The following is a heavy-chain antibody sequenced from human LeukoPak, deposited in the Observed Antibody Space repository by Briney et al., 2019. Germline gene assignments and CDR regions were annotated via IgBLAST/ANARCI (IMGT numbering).Heavy chain of an antibody. CDR2: ISSSGSTI. J-gene: IGHJ4*02. Sequence: GGSLRLSCAASGFTFSSYEMNWVHQAPGKGLEWVSYISSSGSTIYYADSVKGRFTISRDNAKNSLYLQMNSLRAEDTAVYYCARGGYYGDYSWGQGTLVTVSS. CDR1: GFTFSSYE. D-gene: IGHD4-17*01. CDR3: ARGGYYGDYS. V-gene: IGHV3-48*03.